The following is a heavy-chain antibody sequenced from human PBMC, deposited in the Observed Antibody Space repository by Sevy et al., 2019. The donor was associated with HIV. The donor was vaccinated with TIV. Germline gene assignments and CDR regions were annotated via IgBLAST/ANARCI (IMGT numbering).Heavy chain of an antibody. CDR3: AKSEWGNIGFCTRSSCYPFDY. D-gene: IGHD2-2*01. V-gene: IGHV3-23*01. Sequence: GGSLRLSCAASGFTFTSYAMSWVRQAPGKGLEWVSSISGSHGTPYYADSVKGRLTIARDNTKNTLYLQMSSLRAEETAVYYCAKSEWGNIGFCTRSSCYPFDYWGQGTLVTVSS. CDR1: GFTFTSYA. CDR2: ISGSHGTP. J-gene: IGHJ4*02.